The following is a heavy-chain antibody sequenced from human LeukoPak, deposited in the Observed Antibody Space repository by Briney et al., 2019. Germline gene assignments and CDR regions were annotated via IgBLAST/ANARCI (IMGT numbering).Heavy chain of an antibody. CDR3: AREHYYGSGSYGGNWFDP. V-gene: IGHV1-2*02. CDR2: INPNSGGT. D-gene: IGHD3-10*01. Sequence: ASVKVSCKASGYSFTAYYMHWVRQAPGQGLEWMGWINPNSGGTNYAQKFQGRVTMTRDTSISTAYMELSRLRSDDTAVYYCAREHYYGSGSYGGNWFDPWGQGTLATVSS. J-gene: IGHJ5*02. CDR1: GYSFTAYY.